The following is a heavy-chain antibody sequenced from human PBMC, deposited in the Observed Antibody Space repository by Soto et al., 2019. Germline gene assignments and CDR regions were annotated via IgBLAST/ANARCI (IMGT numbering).Heavy chain of an antibody. V-gene: IGHV1-69*12. CDR3: ARYDAAGGRGMDV. CDR2: IIPIFGTA. J-gene: IGHJ6*02. D-gene: IGHD1-1*01. Sequence: QVQLVQSGAEVKKPGSSVKVSCKASGGTFSSYAISWVRQAPGQGLEWMGGIIPIFGTANYAQKFQSRVRITGDESTTTAYMELRSFRSDDTAMYYCARYDAAGGRGMDVWGQGTTVTVSS. CDR1: GGTFSSYA.